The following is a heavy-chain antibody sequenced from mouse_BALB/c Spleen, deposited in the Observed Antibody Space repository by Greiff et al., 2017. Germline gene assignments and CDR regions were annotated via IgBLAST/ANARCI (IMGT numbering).Heavy chain of an antibody. CDR3: ASSEGGLRQTEYYFDY. D-gene: IGHD2-4*01. CDR2: IYPGGGYT. CDR1: GYTFTNYW. V-gene: IGHV1-63*02. Sequence: VQVVESGAELVRPGTSVKMSCKAAGYTFTNYWIGWVKQRPGHGLEWIGDIYPGGGYTNYNEKFKGKATLTADTSSSTAYMQLSSLTSEDSAIYYCASSEGGLRQTEYYFDYWGQGTTLTVSS. J-gene: IGHJ2*01.